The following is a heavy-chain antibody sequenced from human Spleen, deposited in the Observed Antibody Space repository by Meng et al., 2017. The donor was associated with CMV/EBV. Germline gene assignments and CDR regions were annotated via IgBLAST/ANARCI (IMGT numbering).Heavy chain of an antibody. J-gene: IGHJ4*02. CDR2: ISGSGGTT. CDR1: GFTFSDYY. V-gene: IGHV3-23*01. D-gene: IGHD3-3*01. Sequence: GGSLRLSCAASGFTFSDYYMNWVRQAPGKGLQWVSAISGSGGTTYNADSVKGRFTISRDNSESILYLQMNGLRAEDTAVYFCASYITIFGVVDYWGQGALVTVSS. CDR3: ASYITIFGVVDY.